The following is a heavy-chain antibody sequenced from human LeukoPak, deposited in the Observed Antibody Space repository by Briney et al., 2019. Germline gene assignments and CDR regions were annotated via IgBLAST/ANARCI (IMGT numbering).Heavy chain of an antibody. D-gene: IGHD3-10*01. CDR2: IKPDGSET. Sequence: GGSLRLSCAASGFTFSNSWMNWVRQALGKGREWVANIKPDGSETHYVDSVKGRFTISRDNARNSVYLQINSLSAEDTAVYYCFGSGSYSKWDQGTLVTVSS. V-gene: IGHV3-7*01. CDR1: GFTFSNSW. J-gene: IGHJ4*02. CDR3: FGSGSYSK.